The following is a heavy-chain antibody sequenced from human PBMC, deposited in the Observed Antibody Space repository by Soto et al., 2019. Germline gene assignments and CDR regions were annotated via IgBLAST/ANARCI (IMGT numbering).Heavy chain of an antibody. CDR3: ARCLIAVPSYLDY. CDR2: ISWNSGNI. Sequence: EVQLVESGGGLVQPGRSLRLSCVASGFTFDDYVMHWVRQVPGKGLEWVSGISWNSGNIDYADSVKGRFTISRDNAMNSLYLQMNSLRPEDTALYYCARCLIAVPSYLDYWGQGTLVTVSS. D-gene: IGHD3-10*02. J-gene: IGHJ4*02. V-gene: IGHV3-9*01. CDR1: GFTFDDYV.